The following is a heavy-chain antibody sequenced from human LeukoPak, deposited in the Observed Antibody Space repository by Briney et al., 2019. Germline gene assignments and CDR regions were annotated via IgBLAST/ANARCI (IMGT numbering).Heavy chain of an antibody. CDR1: GYTFTSLG. Sequence: AASVKVSCKASGYTFTSLGISWVRQAPGQGLEWMGWVSTYNGNTNYVPKYQGRVTMTTDTSTSTAYMELRSLRSDDTAVYYCARDVDTATDQINDYWGQGTLVTVSS. V-gene: IGHV1-18*04. CDR2: VSTYNGNT. CDR3: ARDVDTATDQINDY. D-gene: IGHD5-18*01. J-gene: IGHJ4*02.